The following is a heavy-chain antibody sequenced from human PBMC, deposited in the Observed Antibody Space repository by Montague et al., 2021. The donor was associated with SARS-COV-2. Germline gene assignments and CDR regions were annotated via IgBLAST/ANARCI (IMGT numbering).Heavy chain of an antibody. Sequence: SLRLSCAASGFTFSSYSMNWVRQAPGKGLEWVSYISSSSSTIYYADSVKGRFTISRDNAKNSLYLQMNSLRAEDTAVYYCARGNGGPNRRFLEWLSPYGMGVWGRGTTVTVSS. CDR1: GFTFSSYS. CDR2: ISSSSSTI. D-gene: IGHD3-3*01. V-gene: IGHV3-48*04. CDR3: ARGNGGPNRRFLEWLSPYGMGV. J-gene: IGHJ6*02.